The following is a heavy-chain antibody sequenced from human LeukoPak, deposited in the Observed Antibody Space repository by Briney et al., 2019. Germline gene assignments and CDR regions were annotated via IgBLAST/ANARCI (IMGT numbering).Heavy chain of an antibody. CDR1: GFTFSTYN. CDR3: ARDNLIAAAGTGFDP. CDR2: ISSSSDYI. J-gene: IGHJ5*02. D-gene: IGHD6-13*01. Sequence: GGSLRLPCAASGFTFSTYNMNWVRQAPGKGLEWVSSISSSSDYIYYADSVKGRFTISRDNAKKSLYLQMNSLRAEDTAVYSCARDNLIAAAGTGFDPWGQGTLVTVSS. V-gene: IGHV3-21*01.